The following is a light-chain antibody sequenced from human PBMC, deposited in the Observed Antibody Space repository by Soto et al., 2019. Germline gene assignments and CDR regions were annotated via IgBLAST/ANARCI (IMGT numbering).Light chain of an antibody. V-gene: IGLV1-40*01. CDR3: QSYDNNLSGSV. Sequence: QSVLTQPPSVSGAPGQRVTISCTGSSSNIGAGYDVHWYQQLPGTAPKVLIYGDSNRPSGVPDRFSGSRSGTSTSLAITGLQPEDEADYYCQSYDNNLSGSVFGGGTKLTVL. J-gene: IGLJ2*01. CDR2: GDS. CDR1: SSNIGAGYD.